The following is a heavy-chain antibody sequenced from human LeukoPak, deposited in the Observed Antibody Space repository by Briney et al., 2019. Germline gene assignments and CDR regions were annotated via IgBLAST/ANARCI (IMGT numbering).Heavy chain of an antibody. Sequence: SQTLSLTCTVSGGPISSGDYYWSWIRQPPGKGLEWIGYIYYSGSTYYNPSLKSRVTISVDTSKNQFSLKLSSVTAADTAVYYCARGEWELLSDAFDIWGQGTMVTVSS. D-gene: IGHD1-26*01. CDR2: IYYSGST. V-gene: IGHV4-30-4*01. J-gene: IGHJ3*02. CDR1: GGPISSGDYY. CDR3: ARGEWELLSDAFDI.